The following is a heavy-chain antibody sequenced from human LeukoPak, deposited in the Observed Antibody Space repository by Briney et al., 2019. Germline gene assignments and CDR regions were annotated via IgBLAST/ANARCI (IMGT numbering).Heavy chain of an antibody. CDR2: IYYSGST. CDR3: ARGSVAALDY. Sequence: SETMSLTCAVAGGSISIFYWSWNRQPPGKGLEWIGYIYYSGSTNYNPSLKSRVTISVDTSKNQFSLKLSSVTAADTAVYYCARGSVAALDYWGQGTLVTVSS. CDR1: GGSISIFY. D-gene: IGHD2-15*01. V-gene: IGHV4-59*01. J-gene: IGHJ4*02.